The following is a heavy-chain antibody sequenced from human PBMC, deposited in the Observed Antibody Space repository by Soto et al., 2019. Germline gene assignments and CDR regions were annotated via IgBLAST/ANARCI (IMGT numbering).Heavy chain of an antibody. D-gene: IGHD3-16*01. CDR1: GYTFTSYG. CDR2: ISAYNGKT. CDR3: ARVYLGPVWAMGAFDI. Sequence: ASVQVSCKASGYTFTSYGISWVRQAPGQGLERMGWISAYNGKTNYTQNPQSRDTMTTDTSTSTAYTELRSLRSDDTAVYYCARVYLGPVWAMGAFDIWAQFTMVTVSS. J-gene: IGHJ3*02. V-gene: IGHV1-18*01.